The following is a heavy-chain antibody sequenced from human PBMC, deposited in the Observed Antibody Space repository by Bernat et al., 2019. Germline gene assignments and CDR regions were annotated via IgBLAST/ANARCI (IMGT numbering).Heavy chain of an antibody. CDR2: IWYDGSNK. Sequence: QVQLVESGGGVVQPGRSLRLSCAASGFTFSSYGMHWVRQAPGKGLEWVAVIWYDGSNKYYADSMKGRFTISRDNSKNTLYLQMNSLRAEDTAVYYCARDQEKYYYDSSGYSGYYYGMDVWGQGTTVTVSS. D-gene: IGHD3-22*01. V-gene: IGHV3-33*01. CDR3: ARDQEKYYYDSSGYSGYYYGMDV. J-gene: IGHJ6*02. CDR1: GFTFSSYG.